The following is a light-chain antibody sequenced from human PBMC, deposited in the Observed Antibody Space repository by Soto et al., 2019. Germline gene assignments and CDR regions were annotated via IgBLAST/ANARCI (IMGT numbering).Light chain of an antibody. J-gene: IGLJ2*01. Sequence: SYELTQSPSVAVSPGQTASISCSGEKLGENFVCWYQQKPGQSPVVVIYHDDKRPSGIPERFSGSSSGNRATLTIAGTQALYEADYYCQAWDNNTAVFGGGTKLTVL. CDR1: KLGENF. CDR2: HDD. V-gene: IGLV3-1*01. CDR3: QAWDNNTAV.